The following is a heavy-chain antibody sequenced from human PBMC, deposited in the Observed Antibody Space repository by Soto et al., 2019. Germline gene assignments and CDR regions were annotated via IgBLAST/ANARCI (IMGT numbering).Heavy chain of an antibody. CDR2: IYYSGST. V-gene: IGHV4-61*01. J-gene: IGHJ4*02. D-gene: IGHD5-12*01. Sequence: QVQLQESGPGLVKPSETLSLTCTVSGGSVSSGSYYWSWIRQPPGKGLEWIGYIYYSGSTNYNPSLKSRVTISVDTSKNQFSLKLSSVTAADTAVYYCAREGSGYDPLDYWGQGTLVTVSS. CDR3: AREGSGYDPLDY. CDR1: GGSVSSGSYY.